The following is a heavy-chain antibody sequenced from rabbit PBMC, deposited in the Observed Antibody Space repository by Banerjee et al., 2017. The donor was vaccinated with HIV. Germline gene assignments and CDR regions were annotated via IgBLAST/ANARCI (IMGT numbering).Heavy chain of an antibody. Sequence: QSLEESGGDLVKPEGSLTLTCKASGVDFSSNTMCWVRQAPGKRPEWIACIYNGGGITYYASWAKGRFTISKTSSTTVTLQMTSLTVADTATYFCARSAVSADYSYDLWGPGTLVTVS. CDR1: GVDFSSNT. J-gene: IGHJ4*01. V-gene: IGHV1S40*01. CDR3: ARSAVSADYSYDL. CDR2: IYNGGGIT. D-gene: IGHD6-1*01.